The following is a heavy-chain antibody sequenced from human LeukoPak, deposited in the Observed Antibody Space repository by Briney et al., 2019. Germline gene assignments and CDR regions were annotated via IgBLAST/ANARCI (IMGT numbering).Heavy chain of an antibody. J-gene: IGHJ6*03. CDR3: ARLYSGYDWANYYYYYMDV. D-gene: IGHD5-12*01. V-gene: IGHV3-53*01. CDR1: GFTFSSYA. Sequence: GGSLRLSCAASGFTFSSYAMSWVRQAPGKGLEWVSVIYSGGSTYYADSVKGRFTISRDNSKNTLYLQMNSLRAEDTAVYYCARLYSGYDWANYYYYYMDVWGKGTTVTVSS. CDR2: IYSGGST.